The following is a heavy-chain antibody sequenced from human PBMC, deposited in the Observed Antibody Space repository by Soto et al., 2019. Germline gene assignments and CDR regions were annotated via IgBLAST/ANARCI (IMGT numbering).Heavy chain of an antibody. V-gene: IGHV3-23*01. Sequence: GGSLRLSCAASGFTVTSYAMYWVRQVPGKGLEFVSCISSSGSGTYYADSVRGRFTTSRDNSKNTLYLQMNSLRAEDTAAYYCAKGRSGGSLDWFDPWGQGTLVTVSS. CDR3: AKGRSGGSLDWFDP. CDR2: ISSSGSGT. D-gene: IGHD2-15*01. J-gene: IGHJ5*02. CDR1: GFTVTSYA.